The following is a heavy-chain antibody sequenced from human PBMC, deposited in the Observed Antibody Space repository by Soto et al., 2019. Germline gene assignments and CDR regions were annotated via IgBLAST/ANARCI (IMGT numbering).Heavy chain of an antibody. V-gene: IGHV3-30*18. Sequence: QVQLVESGGGVVQPGRSLRLSCAASGFTFSSYGMHCVRQAPGKGLEWVAVISYDGSNKYYADSVKGRFTISRDNSKNTLYLQMNSLRAEDTAVYYCAKDWAVAAVGEFDPWGQGTLVTVSS. J-gene: IGHJ5*02. CDR3: AKDWAVAAVGEFDP. CDR2: ISYDGSNK. CDR1: GFTFSSYG. D-gene: IGHD6-19*01.